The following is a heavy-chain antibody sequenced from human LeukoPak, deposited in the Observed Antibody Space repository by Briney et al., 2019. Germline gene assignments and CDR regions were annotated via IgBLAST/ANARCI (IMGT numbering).Heavy chain of an antibody. Sequence: GGSLRLSCAASGFTFSNPAMSWVRQAPGKGLEWVSAISGNGGITYYADSVKGQFTISRDNSKNTLYLQMNTLRADDTAVYYCAKKSPYGGADYWGQGTLVTVSS. V-gene: IGHV3-23*01. CDR1: GFTFSNPA. CDR3: AKKSPYGGADY. J-gene: IGHJ4*02. D-gene: IGHD4-23*01. CDR2: ISGNGGIT.